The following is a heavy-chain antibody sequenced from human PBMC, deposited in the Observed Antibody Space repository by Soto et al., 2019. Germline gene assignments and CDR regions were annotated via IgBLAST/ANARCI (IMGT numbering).Heavy chain of an antibody. CDR2: ISWNSGSI. CDR3: AKPDYGDGPAYWYFDL. CDR1: GFTFDDYA. V-gene: IGHV3-9*01. Sequence: EVQLVESGGGLVQPGRSLRLSCAASGFTFDDYAMHWVRRAPGKGLEWVSGISWNSGSIGYADSVKGRFTISRDNAKNSLYLQMNSLRAEDTALYYCAKPDYGDGPAYWYFDLWGRGTLVTVSS. D-gene: IGHD4-17*01. J-gene: IGHJ2*01.